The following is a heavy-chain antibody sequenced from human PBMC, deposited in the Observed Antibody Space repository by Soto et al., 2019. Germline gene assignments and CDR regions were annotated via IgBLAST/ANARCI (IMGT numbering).Heavy chain of an antibody. J-gene: IGHJ4*02. Sequence: QVQLQQWGAGLLKPSETLSLTCAVSGGSFSGYYWRWIRQPPGKGLECVGEINHGGSTNYNPSLKSRVTMSVDPSRNQFSLKLRSVTAADTAVYYCAGDLHDGDYGAAHYWGQGTLVTVSS. V-gene: IGHV4-34*01. D-gene: IGHD4-17*01. CDR1: GGSFSGYY. CDR3: AGDLHDGDYGAAHY. CDR2: INHGGST.